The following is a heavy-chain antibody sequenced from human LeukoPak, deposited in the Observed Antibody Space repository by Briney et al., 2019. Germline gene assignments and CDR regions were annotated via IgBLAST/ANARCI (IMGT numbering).Heavy chain of an antibody. CDR1: GGSISSGSYY. CDR2: IYSSGST. D-gene: IGHD3-10*01. J-gene: IGHJ6*03. V-gene: IGHV4-61*02. Sequence: SSETLSLTCTVSGGSISSGSYYWSWIRQPARKGLEWIGRIYSSGSTNYNPSLKSRVTISVDTSKNQFSLKLSSVTAADTAVYYCARDRGFMVRGSRRGYDDYYYYMDVWGKGTTVTISS. CDR3: ARDRGFMVRGSRRGYDDYYYYMDV.